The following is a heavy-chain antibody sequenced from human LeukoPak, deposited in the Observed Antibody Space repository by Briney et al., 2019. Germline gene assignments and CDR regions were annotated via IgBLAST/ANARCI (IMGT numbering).Heavy chain of an antibody. D-gene: IGHD2-15*01. CDR1: GFTFSSYS. V-gene: IGHV3-48*01. Sequence: GGSLRLSCTASGFTFSSYSMNWVRQAPGQGLEWVSYISSSSSTIYYAESVKGRFTISRDTAKNSLYMQMNSLRSEDAAVYYCAREVVVVVAYYYGMDVWGQGTTVTVSS. J-gene: IGHJ6*02. CDR3: AREVVVVVAYYYGMDV. CDR2: ISSSSSTI.